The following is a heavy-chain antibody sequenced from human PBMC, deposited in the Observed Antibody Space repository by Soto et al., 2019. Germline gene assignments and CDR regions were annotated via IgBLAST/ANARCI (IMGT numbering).Heavy chain of an antibody. CDR3: ARSDYGDYRLPSDY. Sequence: ASVKVSCKASGGTFSSYAISWVRQAPGQGLEWMGGIIPIFGTANYAQKFQGRVTITADESTSTAYMELSSLRSEDTAVYYCARSDYGDYRLPSDYWGQGTLVTVSS. V-gene: IGHV1-69*13. CDR1: GGTFSSYA. D-gene: IGHD4-17*01. J-gene: IGHJ4*02. CDR2: IIPIFGTA.